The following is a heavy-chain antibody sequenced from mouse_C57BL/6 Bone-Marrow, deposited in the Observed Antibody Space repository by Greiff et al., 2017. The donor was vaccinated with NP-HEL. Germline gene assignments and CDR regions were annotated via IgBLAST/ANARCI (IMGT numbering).Heavy chain of an antibody. J-gene: IGHJ2*01. CDR2: IWSGGST. D-gene: IGHD4-1*01. Sequence: VKVVESGPGLVQPSQSLSITCTVSGFSLTSYGVHWVRQSPGKGLEWLGVIWSGGSTDYNAAFISRLSISKDNSKSQVFFKMNSLQADDTAIYYCASLTGSFDYWGQGTTLTVSS. CDR3: ASLTGSFDY. CDR1: GFSLTSYG. V-gene: IGHV2-2*01.